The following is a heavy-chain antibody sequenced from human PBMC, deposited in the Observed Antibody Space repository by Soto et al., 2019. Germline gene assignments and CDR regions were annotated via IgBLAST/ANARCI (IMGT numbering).Heavy chain of an antibody. J-gene: IGHJ4*02. D-gene: IGHD6-13*01. Sequence: SVKVSCKASGFTFSSSAIQWVRQTRGQRLECLGWIVVGSGNTNYAQKFQERITITRDMSTSTVYMELGSLRSEDTAVYYCARESIAADAAVDYWGQGTLVTVSS. CDR3: ARESIAADAAVDY. V-gene: IGHV1-58*02. CDR2: IVVGSGNT. CDR1: GFTFSSSA.